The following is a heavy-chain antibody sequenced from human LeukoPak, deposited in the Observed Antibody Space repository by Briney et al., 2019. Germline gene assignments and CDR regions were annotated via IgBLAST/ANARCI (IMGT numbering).Heavy chain of an antibody. Sequence: GGSLRLSCAASVSTLNTYWMTWFRQPPGKGLEWVASIKQDGSDKYYVDSVKGRFTISRDNAENSLYLQMNSLRAEDTAVYYCAREARGTVGSYWGRGTLVTVSS. CDR1: VSTLNTYW. CDR3: AREARGTVGSY. CDR2: IKQDGSDK. J-gene: IGHJ4*02. D-gene: IGHD4-23*01. V-gene: IGHV3-7*05.